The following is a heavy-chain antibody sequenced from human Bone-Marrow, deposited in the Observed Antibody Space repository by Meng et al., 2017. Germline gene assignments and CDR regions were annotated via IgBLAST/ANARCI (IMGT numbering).Heavy chain of an antibody. D-gene: IGHD2-21*02. Sequence: QLQLQESGSGLVKHSPTLSLTCAVSGGSISSGGYSWSWIRQPPGKGLEWIGYIYHSGSTYYNPSLKSRVTISVDRSKNQFSLKLSSVTAADTAVYYCARGYCGGDCYIPFDNWFDPWGQGTLVTVSS. CDR1: GGSISSGGYS. J-gene: IGHJ5*02. CDR2: IYHSGST. V-gene: IGHV4-30-2*01. CDR3: ARGYCGGDCYIPFDNWFDP.